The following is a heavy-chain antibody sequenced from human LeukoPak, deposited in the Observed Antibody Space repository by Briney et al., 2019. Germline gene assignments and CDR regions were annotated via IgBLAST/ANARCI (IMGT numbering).Heavy chain of an antibody. J-gene: IGHJ5*02. CDR1: GGSISSSSYY. Sequence: SETLSLTCTVSGGSISSSSYYWGWIRQPPGKGLEWIGNFHYSGNTLYNPSLQSRVTISEDTCKRQFSLKLTSVTAADTAVYYCARRIAAAGWFDPWGEGTLVTLST. CDR3: ARRIAAAGWFDP. D-gene: IGHD6-25*01. CDR2: FHYSGNT. V-gene: IGHV4-39*01.